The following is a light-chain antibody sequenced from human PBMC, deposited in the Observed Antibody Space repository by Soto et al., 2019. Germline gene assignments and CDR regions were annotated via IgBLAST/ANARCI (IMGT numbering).Light chain of an antibody. CDR3: SSFTTRHTYV. CDR1: SSDVGAYNY. V-gene: IGLV2-14*01. J-gene: IGLJ1*01. Sequence: QSVLAQPASVSGSPGQSITISCTGTSSDVGAYNYVSWYQQNPGKAPKLLIYDVRYRPSGVSNRFSCSKSGNTAYLIISGLQAEDEADYYSSSFTTRHTYVFGSVTKVTVL. CDR2: DVR.